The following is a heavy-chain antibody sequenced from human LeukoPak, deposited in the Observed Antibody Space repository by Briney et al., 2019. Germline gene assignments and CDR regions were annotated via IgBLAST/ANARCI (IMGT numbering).Heavy chain of an antibody. D-gene: IGHD4-11*01. Sequence: GASVKVSCKASGYTFTSYAMNWVRQAPRQGLEWMGWINTNTGNPTYAQGFTGRFVFSLDTSVSTAYLQISSLKAEDTAVYYCARDPYSNYVSVFDYWGQGTLVTVSS. CDR1: GYTFTSYA. CDR3: ARDPYSNYVSVFDY. J-gene: IGHJ4*02. CDR2: INTNTGNP. V-gene: IGHV7-4-1*02.